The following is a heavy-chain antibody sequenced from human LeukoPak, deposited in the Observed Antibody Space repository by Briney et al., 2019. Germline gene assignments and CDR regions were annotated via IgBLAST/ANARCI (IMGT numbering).Heavy chain of an antibody. Sequence: PSETLSLTRADYGGSFSGYYWSWIRQPPGKGREWIGEINHSGSINYNPSLKSRVTISVDTSKNQFSLKLSSVTAADTAVYYCARDYYDILTGYYSFDYWGQGTLVTVSS. CDR3: ARDYYDILTGYYSFDY. CDR2: INHSGSI. J-gene: IGHJ4*02. CDR1: GGSFSGYY. V-gene: IGHV4-34*01. D-gene: IGHD3-9*01.